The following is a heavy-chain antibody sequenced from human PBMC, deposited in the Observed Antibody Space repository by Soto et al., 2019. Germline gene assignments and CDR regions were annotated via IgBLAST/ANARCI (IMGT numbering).Heavy chain of an antibody. CDR3: ARVGYSYGYYFDY. Sequence: PSETLSLTCTASGGSISSYHWIWIRQPPGKGLEWIGYIYYSGSTNYNPSLKSRVTISVDTSKNQFSLKLSSVTAADTAVYYCARVGYSYGYYFDYWGQGTLVTVSS. CDR2: IYYSGST. J-gene: IGHJ4*02. V-gene: IGHV4-59*01. CDR1: GGSISSYH. D-gene: IGHD5-18*01.